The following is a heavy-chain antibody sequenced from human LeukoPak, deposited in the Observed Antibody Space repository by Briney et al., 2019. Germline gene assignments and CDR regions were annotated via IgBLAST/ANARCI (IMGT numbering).Heavy chain of an antibody. J-gene: IGHJ4*02. CDR1: GGSFNDYY. D-gene: IGHD6-19*01. V-gene: IGHV4-34*01. Sequence: NTSETLSLTCAVYGGSFNDYYWSWIRQPPGKGLEWIGEINHSGSTNYNPSLKSRVSISVDMSKNQFSLKLSSVTATDTAVYYCARDQRYSSGWYFLWGQGTLVTVSS. CDR3: ARDQRYSSGWYFL. CDR2: INHSGST.